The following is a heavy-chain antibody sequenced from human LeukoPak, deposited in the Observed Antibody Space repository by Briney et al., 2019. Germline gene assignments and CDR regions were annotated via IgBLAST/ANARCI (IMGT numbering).Heavy chain of an antibody. CDR3: AKANWVSNADAVW. Sequence: GGSLRLSCAASGFSFSNYAMSWVRQAPARGPEWVSSIRGGGKTLYADSVKGRFTLSRDDSRNTVYLQLNNLRVEDTAIYYCAKANWVSNADAVWWGQGTQVTVSS. D-gene: IGHD1-1*01. CDR2: IRGGGKT. CDR1: GFSFSNYA. J-gene: IGHJ4*02. V-gene: IGHV3-23*01.